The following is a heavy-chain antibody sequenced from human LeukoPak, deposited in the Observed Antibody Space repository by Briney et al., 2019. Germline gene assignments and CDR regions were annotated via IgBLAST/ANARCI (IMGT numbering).Heavy chain of an antibody. J-gene: IGHJ3*02. V-gene: IGHV4-59*08. CDR3: ARHLGRARGYSYGYVRIYDAFDI. D-gene: IGHD5-18*01. Sequence: SETLSPTCTVSGGSISSYYWSWIRQPPGKGLEWIGYIYYSGSTNYNPSLKSRVTISVDTSKNQFSLKLSSVTAADTAVYYCARHLGRARGYSYGYVRIYDAFDIWGQGTMVTVSS. CDR1: GGSISSYY. CDR2: IYYSGST.